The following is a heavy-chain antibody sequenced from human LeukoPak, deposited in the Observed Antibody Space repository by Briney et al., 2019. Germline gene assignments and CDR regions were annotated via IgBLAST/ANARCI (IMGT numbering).Heavy chain of an antibody. V-gene: IGHV1-3*01. CDR3: ARVGYGGNSKEYFQH. CDR2: INAGNGNT. D-gene: IGHD4-23*01. CDR1: GYTFTSYA. J-gene: IGHJ1*01. Sequence: ASVKVSCKASGYTFTSYAMHWVRQAPGQRLEWMGWINAGNGNTKYSQKFQGRVTITRDTSASTAYMELSSLRSEDTAVYYCARVGYGGNSKEYFQHWGQGTLVTVSS.